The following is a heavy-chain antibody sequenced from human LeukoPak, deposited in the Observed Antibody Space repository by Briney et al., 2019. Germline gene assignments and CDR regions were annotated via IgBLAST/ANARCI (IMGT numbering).Heavy chain of an antibody. Sequence: SDTLSLTCAVHGGSFNIYYWTWIRQSPGKGLEWIGEIYHSGSTSYNPSLKSRITISVDTSKNQFSLRVTSVTAADTAVYYCARGTWSRELDYWGQGTQVRLL. D-gene: IGHD3-3*01. J-gene: IGHJ4*02. V-gene: IGHV4-34*01. CDR2: IYHSGST. CDR3: ARGTWSRELDY. CDR1: GGSFNIYY.